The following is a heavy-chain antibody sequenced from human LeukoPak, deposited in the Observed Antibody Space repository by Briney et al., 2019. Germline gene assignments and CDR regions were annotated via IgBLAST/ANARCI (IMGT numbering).Heavy chain of an antibody. J-gene: IGHJ4*02. CDR1: GFTFSSYA. CDR3: AKGSGWYDTPFDY. D-gene: IGHD6-19*01. Sequence: GGSLRLSCAASGFTFSSYAMSWVRQAPGKGLEWVSAISGSGGSTYYADSVKGRFTISRDNSKNTLYLQMNCLRAEDTAVYYCAKGSGWYDTPFDYWGQGTLVTVSS. CDR2: ISGSGGST. V-gene: IGHV3-23*01.